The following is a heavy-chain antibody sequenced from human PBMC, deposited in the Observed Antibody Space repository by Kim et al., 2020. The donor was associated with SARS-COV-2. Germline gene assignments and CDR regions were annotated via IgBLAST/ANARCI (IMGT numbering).Heavy chain of an antibody. CDR2: ISSSSSYI. D-gene: IGHD3-22*01. Sequence: GGSLRLSCAASGFTFSSYSMNWVRQAPGKGLEWVSSISSSSSYIYYADSVKGRFTISRDNAKNSLYLQMNSLRAEDTAVYYCARELSDSSGLAVPHFDYWGQGTLVTVSS. CDR3: ARELSDSSGLAVPHFDY. V-gene: IGHV3-21*01. CDR1: GFTFSSYS. J-gene: IGHJ4*02.